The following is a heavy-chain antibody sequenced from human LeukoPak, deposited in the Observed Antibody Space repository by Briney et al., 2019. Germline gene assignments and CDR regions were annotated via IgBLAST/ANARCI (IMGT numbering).Heavy chain of an antibody. Sequence: GGSLTLPCAACGFTFSSYVIHWGRQAPGKGLEWVAVIWYDGTDKYYGGSVKGRFTISRDNSKNTLFLQMNSLRAEDTALYYCAREASLSGCYFDYWGQGSLVTVSS. D-gene: IGHD5-12*01. V-gene: IGHV3-33*01. CDR1: GFTFSSYV. CDR2: IWYDGTDK. J-gene: IGHJ4*02. CDR3: AREASLSGCYFDY.